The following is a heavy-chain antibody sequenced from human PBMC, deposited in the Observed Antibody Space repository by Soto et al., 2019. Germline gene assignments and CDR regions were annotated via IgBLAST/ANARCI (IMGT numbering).Heavy chain of an antibody. J-gene: IGHJ4*02. D-gene: IGHD2-8*01. Sequence: SETLSLTCTVSGDSISVYYWSWIRQPPGKGLEWIGYIYYSGSTNYNPSLKSRVTISVDTSKKQFSLKLSSVTAADTAVYYCARETNWEPETGYYFDYWGQGTLVTVYS. CDR3: ARETNWEPETGYYFDY. V-gene: IGHV4-59*01. CDR1: GDSISVYY. CDR2: IYYSGST.